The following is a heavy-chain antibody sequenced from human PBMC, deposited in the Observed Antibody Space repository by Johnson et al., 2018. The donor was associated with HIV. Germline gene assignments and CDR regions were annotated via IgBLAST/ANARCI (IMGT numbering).Heavy chain of an antibody. D-gene: IGHD2-15*01. J-gene: IGHJ3*02. Sequence: VQLVESGGGLVQPGRSLRLSCAASGFTFSSYWMSCVRQAPGKGLEWVANIKQDGSEKYYVDSVKGRFSISRDNAKNPLDLQMNSLRAEDTAVYYCAKWKYCSGDNCYSEFGVFDDAFDIWGQGTMVAVSS. CDR1: GFTFSSYW. CDR2: IKQDGSEK. CDR3: AKWKYCSGDNCYSEFGVFDDAFDI. V-gene: IGHV3-7*05.